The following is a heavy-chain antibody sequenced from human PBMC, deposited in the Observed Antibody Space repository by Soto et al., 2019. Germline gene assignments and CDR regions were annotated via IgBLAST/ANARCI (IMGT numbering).Heavy chain of an antibody. D-gene: IGHD2-8*01. CDR3: AKDLDIVLMVRGAFDI. J-gene: IGHJ3*02. CDR2: ISGSGGST. Sequence: EVQLLESGGGLVQPGGSLRLSCAASRFTFSSYAMSWVRQAPGKGLEWVSVISGSGGSTYYADSVKGRFTTSRDNSKNTLYLQMNSLRAEDTAVYYCAKDLDIVLMVRGAFDIWGQGTMVTVSS. CDR1: RFTFSSYA. V-gene: IGHV3-23*01.